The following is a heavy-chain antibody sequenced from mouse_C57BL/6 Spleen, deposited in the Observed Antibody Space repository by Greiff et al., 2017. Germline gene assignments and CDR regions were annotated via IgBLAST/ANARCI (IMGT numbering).Heavy chain of an antibody. D-gene: IGHD1-1*01. Sequence: VQLQESGAELARPGASVKLSCKASGYTFTSYGLSWVKQRTGQGLEWIGEIYPRSGNTYYNEKFKGKATLTADKSSSTAYMELRSLTSEDSAVYFCASHYGSSYWFAYWGQGTLGTVSA. CDR1: GYTFTSYG. CDR3: ASHYGSSYWFAY. V-gene: IGHV1-81*01. CDR2: IYPRSGNT. J-gene: IGHJ3*01.